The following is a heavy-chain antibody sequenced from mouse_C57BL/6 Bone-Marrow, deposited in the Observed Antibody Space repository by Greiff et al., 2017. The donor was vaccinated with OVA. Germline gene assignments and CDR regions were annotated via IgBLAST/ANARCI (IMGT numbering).Heavy chain of an antibody. J-gene: IGHJ2*01. CDR2: IYPRSGNT. D-gene: IGHD1-1*01. V-gene: IGHV1-81*01. Sequence: VKVVESGAELARPGASVKLSCKASGYTFTSYGISWVKQRTGQGLEWIGEIYPRSGNTYYNEKFKGKATLTADKSSSTAYMELRSLTSEVSAVYFCAHYYYGSSYRGDYWGQGTTLTVSS. CDR1: GYTFTSYG. CDR3: AHYYYGSSYRGDY.